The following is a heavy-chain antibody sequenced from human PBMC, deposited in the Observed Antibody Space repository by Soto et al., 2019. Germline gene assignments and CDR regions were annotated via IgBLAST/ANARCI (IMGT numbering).Heavy chain of an antibody. J-gene: IGHJ6*02. CDR3: ARPRIYSGYDLAGGMDV. V-gene: IGHV5-51*03. Sequence: EVQLVQSGAEMKKPGESLKISCKGSGYSFTSYWIGWVRQMPGKGLEWMGIIYPGDSDTRYSPSFQGQVTISADKSISTAYLPWSSLKASDTAMYYCARPRIYSGYDLAGGMDVWGQGTTVTVSS. CDR2: IYPGDSDT. CDR1: GYSFTSYW. D-gene: IGHD5-12*01.